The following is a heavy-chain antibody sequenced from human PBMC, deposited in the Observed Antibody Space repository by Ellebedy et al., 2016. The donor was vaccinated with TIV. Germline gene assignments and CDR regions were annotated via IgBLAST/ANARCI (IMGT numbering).Heavy chain of an antibody. J-gene: IGHJ4*02. CDR2: TYYRSKWYN. CDR1: GDSVSSNSSA. Sequence: MPSETLSLTCAISGDSVSSNSSAWNWIRQSPSRGLEWLGRTYYRSKWYNDYAVSVKSRITINPDTSKNQFSLQLNSVTPEDTAVYYCAREPGGGAAVAGPFDYWGQGTLVTVSS. V-gene: IGHV6-1*01. D-gene: IGHD6-19*01. CDR3: AREPGGGAAVAGPFDY.